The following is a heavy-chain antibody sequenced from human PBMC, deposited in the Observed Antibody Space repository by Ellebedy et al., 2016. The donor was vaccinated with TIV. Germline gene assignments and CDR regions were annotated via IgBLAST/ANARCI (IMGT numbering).Heavy chain of an antibody. J-gene: IGHJ4*02. V-gene: IGHV1-69*04. CDR3: ARSREYYYDSSGYSLPLPFDY. CDR2: IIPILGIA. D-gene: IGHD3-22*01. CDR1: GGTFSSYA. Sequence: AASVKVSCKASGGTFSSYAISWVRQAPGQGLEWMGRIIPILGIANYAQKFQGRVTITADKSTSTAYMELSSLRSEDTAVYYCARSREYYYDSSGYSLPLPFDYWGQGTLVTVSS.